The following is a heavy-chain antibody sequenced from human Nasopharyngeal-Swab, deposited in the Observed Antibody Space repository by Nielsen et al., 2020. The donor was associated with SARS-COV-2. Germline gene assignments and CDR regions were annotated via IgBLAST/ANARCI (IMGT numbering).Heavy chain of an antibody. CDR3: ARDRGSSLYYFDY. D-gene: IGHD6-13*01. J-gene: IGHJ4*02. CDR2: IYTSGST. V-gene: IGHV4-61*02. CDR1: GGSISSGSYY. Sequence: SETLSLTCTVSGGSISSGSYYWSWIRQPAGKGLEWIGRIYTSGSTNYNPSLKSRVTISVDTSKNQFPLKLSSVTAADTAVYYCARDRGSSLYYFDYWGQGTLVTVSS.